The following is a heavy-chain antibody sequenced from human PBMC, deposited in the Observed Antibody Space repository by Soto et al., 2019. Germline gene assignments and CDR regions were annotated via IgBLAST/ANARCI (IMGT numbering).Heavy chain of an antibody. CDR2: ISAYNGNT. CDR3: ARDAAGGLRYYFDY. Sequence: GASVKVSCKTSGYTFTNYGINWVRQAPGQGLEWMGWISAYNGNTNYAQKLQGRVTMTTDTSTSTACMELRSLRSDDTAVYYCARDAAGGLRYYFDYWGQGTLVTVSS. V-gene: IGHV1-18*04. J-gene: IGHJ4*02. D-gene: IGHD6-25*01. CDR1: GYTFTNYG.